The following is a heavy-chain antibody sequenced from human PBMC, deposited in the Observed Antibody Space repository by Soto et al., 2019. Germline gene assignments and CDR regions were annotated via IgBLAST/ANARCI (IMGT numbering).Heavy chain of an antibody. CDR2: IYYSGST. V-gene: IGHV4-31*03. J-gene: IGHJ5*02. CDR1: CGSISSGGYY. CDR3: ARDGSGSLFSWFEP. D-gene: IGHD3-10*01. Sequence: SETQSVTNTVACGSISSGGYYWIWIRQNPGKGLEWIGYIYYSGSTYYNPSLKSRVTISVDTSKNQFSLKLSSVTAADTAVYFCARDGSGSLFSWFEPWGQGTLVTVSS.